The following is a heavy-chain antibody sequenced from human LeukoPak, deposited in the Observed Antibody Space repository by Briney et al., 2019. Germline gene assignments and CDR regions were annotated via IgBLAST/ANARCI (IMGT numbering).Heavy chain of an antibody. CDR1: GFTFSFYM. Sequence: GGSLRLSCTASGFTFSFYMMNWVRQAPGKGLEWVSYISTSSSHNYYADSLKGRFTVSRDNAKNSLYLQMNNLRAEDTAVYYCARDDNWNDKPFDLWGPGTLVTVSS. V-gene: IGHV3-21*01. D-gene: IGHD1-20*01. CDR2: ISTSSSHN. CDR3: ARDDNWNDKPFDL. J-gene: IGHJ4*02.